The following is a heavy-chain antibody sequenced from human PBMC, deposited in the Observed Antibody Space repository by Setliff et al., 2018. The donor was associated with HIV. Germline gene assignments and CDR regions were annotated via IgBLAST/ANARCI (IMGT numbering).Heavy chain of an antibody. CDR1: GGSLSSGSYY. CDR3: AREDSSDHYFDY. J-gene: IGHJ4*02. CDR2: IFYSGSA. Sequence: PSETLSLTCTVSGGSLSSGSYYWGWIRQPPGKGREWFGSIFYSGSANYNPSLRSPVAISVDTSKNHFSLKLTSVTAADTAVYYCAREDSSDHYFDYWGQGMLVTVSS. D-gene: IGHD6-25*01. V-gene: IGHV4-39*02.